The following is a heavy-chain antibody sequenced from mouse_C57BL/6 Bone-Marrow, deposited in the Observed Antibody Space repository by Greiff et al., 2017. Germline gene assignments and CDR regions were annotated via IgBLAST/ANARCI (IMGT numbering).Heavy chain of an antibody. CDR3: AREGDTHSSSYRGFFDY. CDR1: GYTFTSYW. CDR2: IDPSDSYT. J-gene: IGHJ2*01. Sequence: QVQLQQPGAELVRPGTSVKLSCKASGYTFTSYWMHWVKQRPGQGLEWIGVIDPSDSYTNYNQKFKGKATLTVDTSSSTAYMQLSSLTSEDSAVYYCAREGDTHSSSYRGFFDYWGQGTTLTVSS. V-gene: IGHV1-59*01. D-gene: IGHD1-1*01.